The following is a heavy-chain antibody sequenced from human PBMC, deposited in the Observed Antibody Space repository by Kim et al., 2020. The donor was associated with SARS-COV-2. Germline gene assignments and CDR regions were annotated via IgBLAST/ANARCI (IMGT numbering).Heavy chain of an antibody. Sequence: IPILGIANYAQKFQGRVTITADKSTSTAYMELSSLRSEDTAVYYCASDGDWGQGTLVTVSS. J-gene: IGHJ4*02. D-gene: IGHD4-17*01. CDR2: IPILGIA. CDR3: ASDGD. V-gene: IGHV1-69*04.